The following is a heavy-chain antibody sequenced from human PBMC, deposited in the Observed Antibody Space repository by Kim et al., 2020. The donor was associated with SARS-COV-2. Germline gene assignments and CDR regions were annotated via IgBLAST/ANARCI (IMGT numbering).Heavy chain of an antibody. Sequence: SETLSLTCTVSGGSISNYYWSWIRQPPGKGLEWIGYIYYSGSTNYNPSLKSRVTISVDTSKNQFSLKLSSVTAADTAVYYCARDLRGGIEFDYWGQGTL. CDR1: GGSISNYY. V-gene: IGHV4-59*13. J-gene: IGHJ4*02. CDR3: ARDLRGGIEFDY. D-gene: IGHD5-12*01. CDR2: IYYSGST.